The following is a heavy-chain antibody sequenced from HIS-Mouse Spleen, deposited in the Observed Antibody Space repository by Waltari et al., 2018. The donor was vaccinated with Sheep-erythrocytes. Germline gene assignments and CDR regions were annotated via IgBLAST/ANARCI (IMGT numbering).Heavy chain of an antibody. V-gene: IGHV3-30*18. CDR3: AKGDAMVYDAFDI. CDR1: GFTFRSYG. J-gene: IGHJ3*02. CDR2: ISYDGSNK. Sequence: QVQLVESGGGVVQPGRSLRLSCAASGFTFRSYGMHWVRQAPGKCVKWLAFISYDGSNKYYADSVKGRFTISRDNSKNTLYLQMNSLRAEDTAVYYCAKGDAMVYDAFDIWGQGTMVTVSS. D-gene: IGHD2-8*01.